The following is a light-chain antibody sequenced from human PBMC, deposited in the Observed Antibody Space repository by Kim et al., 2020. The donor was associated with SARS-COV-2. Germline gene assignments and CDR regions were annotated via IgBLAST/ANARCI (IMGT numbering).Light chain of an antibody. CDR1: QSFLYSSNNKNY. CDR2: WAS. V-gene: IGKV4-1*01. J-gene: IGKJ1*01. Sequence: DIVMTQSPDSLAVSLGERATINCKSSQSFLYSSNNKNYLAWYQQKPGQPPKLLIYWASTRESGVPDRFSGSGSGTDFTLTISSLQAEDVAVYYCQQYYSTLSWTFGQGTKVEI. CDR3: QQYYSTLSWT.